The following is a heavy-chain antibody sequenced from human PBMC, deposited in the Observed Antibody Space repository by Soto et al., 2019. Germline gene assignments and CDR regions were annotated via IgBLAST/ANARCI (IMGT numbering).Heavy chain of an antibody. Sequence: QVQLVQSGAEVNKPGSSVKVSCKASGGTFSRYAISWVRQSPGQGLEWMGGIIPIFGTANYAQKFQGRVTITADKSTSTAYMELSSLRSEDTAVYYCASDRTTERGTLYWYFERGGSGTLVTVSS. V-gene: IGHV1-69*06. D-gene: IGHD1-1*01. CDR3: ASDRTTERGTLYWYFER. CDR1: GGTFSRYA. J-gene: IGHJ2*01. CDR2: IIPIFGTA.